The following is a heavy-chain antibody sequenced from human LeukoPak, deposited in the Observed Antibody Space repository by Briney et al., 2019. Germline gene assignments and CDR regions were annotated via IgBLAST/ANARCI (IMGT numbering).Heavy chain of an antibody. CDR2: ISAYNGNT. Sequence: ASVKVSCKASGYTFTSYGISWVRQAPGQGLEWMRWISAYNGNTNYAQKLQGRVTMTTDTSTSTAYMELRSLRSDDTAVYYCATYSSGWYGDHAFDIWGQGTMVTVSS. CDR1: GYTFTSYG. J-gene: IGHJ3*02. D-gene: IGHD6-19*01. V-gene: IGHV1-18*01. CDR3: ATYSSGWYGDHAFDI.